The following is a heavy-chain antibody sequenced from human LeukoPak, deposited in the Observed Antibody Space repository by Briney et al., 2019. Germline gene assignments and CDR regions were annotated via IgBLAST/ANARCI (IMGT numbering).Heavy chain of an antibody. CDR1: GGSISGYY. CDR3: ARSYGSSGYWYDY. D-gene: IGHD3-22*01. CDR2: IYYSGST. V-gene: IGHV4-59*01. Sequence: PSETLSLTCSVSGGSISGYYWSWIRQPPGKGLEWIGYIYYSGSTNYNPSLKSRVTMSVDTSKNQFSLKLSSVTAADTAVYYCARSYGSSGYWYDYWGQGTLVTVSS. J-gene: IGHJ4*02.